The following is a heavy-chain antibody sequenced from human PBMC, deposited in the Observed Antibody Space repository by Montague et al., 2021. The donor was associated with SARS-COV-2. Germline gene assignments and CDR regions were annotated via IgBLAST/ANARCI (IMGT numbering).Heavy chain of an antibody. CDR2: SYGDDDN. V-gene: IGHV2-5*02. CDR3: AHFGILRYFDP. D-gene: IGHD3-9*01. Sequence: PALVKPTQTLTLTCTFSGFSLSTSEVGVGWIRQPPGKAPEFLALSYGDDDNRYKPSLKSRLTITKVTSKNQAVLTMTNVDPVDTATYYCAHFGILRYFDPWGQGTLVTVSS. J-gene: IGHJ5*02. CDR1: GFSLSTSEVG.